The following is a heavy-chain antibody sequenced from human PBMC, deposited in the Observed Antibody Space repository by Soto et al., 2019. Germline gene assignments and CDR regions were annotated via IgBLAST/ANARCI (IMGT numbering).Heavy chain of an antibody. V-gene: IGHV4-31*03. D-gene: IGHD6-19*01. Sequence: SETLSLTCTVSGGSISSGGYYWTWIRQHPGKGLEWIGYNYYSGITYYNPSLKSRVTISLDTSKNQFSLKLSSVTAADTAVYYCASFSSGWYVDWFDPWGQGTLVTVSS. CDR2: NYYSGIT. CDR3: ASFSSGWYVDWFDP. J-gene: IGHJ5*02. CDR1: GGSISSGGYY.